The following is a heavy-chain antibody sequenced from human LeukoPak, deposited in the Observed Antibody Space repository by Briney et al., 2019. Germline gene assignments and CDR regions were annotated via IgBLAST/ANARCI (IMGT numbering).Heavy chain of an antibody. V-gene: IGHV3-53*01. CDR3: ARDGTPIYSSGWVYMDV. J-gene: IGHJ6*04. D-gene: IGHD6-25*01. CDR2: IYSGGST. Sequence: GGSLRLSCAASGFTVSSNYMSWVRQTPGKGLEWVSVIYSGGSTYYADSVEGRFTISRDNAKNSLYLQMNSPRGEDTALYYCARDGTPIYSSGWVYMDVWGEGTTVTISS. CDR1: GFTVSSNY.